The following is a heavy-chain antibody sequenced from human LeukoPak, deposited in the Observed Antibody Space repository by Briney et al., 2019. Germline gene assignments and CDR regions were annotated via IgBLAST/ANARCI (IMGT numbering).Heavy chain of an antibody. D-gene: IGHD2-21*02. CDR3: ARAAYCGGDCYLFDY. CDR1: GGSISSTSYY. V-gene: IGHV4-39*01. J-gene: IGHJ4*02. CDR2: IYYSGST. Sequence: PSETLSLTCIVSGGSISSTSYYWGWIRQPPGKGLEWIGSIYYSGSTNYNPSLQSRVTISVDTSKNQFSLKLSSLTAADTAVYYCARAAYCGGDCYLFDYWGQGTLVTVFS.